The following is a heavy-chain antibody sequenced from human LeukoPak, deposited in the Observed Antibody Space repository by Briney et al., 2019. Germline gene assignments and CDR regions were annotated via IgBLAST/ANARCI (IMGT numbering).Heavy chain of an antibody. Sequence: GSSVTVSFKASGGTFSDYSISWVRQAPGQGLEWMGRIIPSLNVPNYAQKLEGRVTITADNSTSTAYMELSSMKSEDTAVYFCERDRPRDRYFDYWGQGTLVTVSS. CDR2: IIPSLNVP. CDR3: ERDRPRDRYFDY. CDR1: GGTFSDYS. D-gene: IGHD2-15*01. J-gene: IGHJ4*02. V-gene: IGHV1-69*04.